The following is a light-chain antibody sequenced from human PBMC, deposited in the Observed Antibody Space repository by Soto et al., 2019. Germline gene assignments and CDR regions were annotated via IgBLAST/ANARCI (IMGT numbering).Light chain of an antibody. CDR3: QQYKSYSRT. CDR2: DAS. Sequence: DIQMTQSPSTFFASLGDSVSITCRPSQGISTWLAWYQQQPGRAPKLLIYDASSLETGVPSRFSGSGSGTEFTLTISSLQPDDFATYYCQQYKSYSRTFGQGTKVEIK. CDR1: QGISTW. V-gene: IGKV1-5*01. J-gene: IGKJ1*01.